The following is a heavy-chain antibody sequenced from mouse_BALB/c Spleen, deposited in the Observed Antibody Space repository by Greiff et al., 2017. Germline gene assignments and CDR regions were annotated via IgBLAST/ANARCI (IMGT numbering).Heavy chain of an antibody. CDR1: GFTFSSYG. CDR2: ISSGGSYT. D-gene: IGHD1-1*01. CDR3: ARHNGFMNAMDY. Sequence: EVMLVESGGDLVKPGGSLKLSCAASGFTFSSYGMSWVRQTPDKRLEWVATISSGGSYTYYPDSVKGRFTISRDNAKNTLYLQMSSLKSEDTAMYYCARHNGFMNAMDYWGQGTSVTVSS. J-gene: IGHJ4*01. V-gene: IGHV5-6*01.